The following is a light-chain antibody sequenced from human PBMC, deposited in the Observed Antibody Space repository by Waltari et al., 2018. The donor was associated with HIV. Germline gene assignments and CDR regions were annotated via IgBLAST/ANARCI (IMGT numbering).Light chain of an antibody. CDR3: QHRSSWPRGT. CDR2: DAS. CDR1: QSISSY. J-gene: IGKJ2*01. Sequence: EIVLTQSHATLSLYPGEIATLSCRASQSISSYLAWYQQKPVQAPRLLIYDASNRATGIPARFSGSGSATDFTLTISSLEPEDFAVYYCQHRSSWPRGTFGQGTKLEIK. V-gene: IGKV3-11*01.